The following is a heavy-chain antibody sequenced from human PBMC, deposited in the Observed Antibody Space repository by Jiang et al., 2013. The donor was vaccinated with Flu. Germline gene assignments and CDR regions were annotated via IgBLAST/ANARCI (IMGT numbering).Heavy chain of an antibody. CDR2: INTSGGSP. CDR1: GYTLTSYF. V-gene: IGHV1-46*01. Sequence: SGAEVKKPGASVKVSCKTSGYTLTSYFIHWVRQTPGQGLEWMGMINTSGGSPSYAQKFLGRVTMTRDTSTRTVYMEVSSLRSEDTAVFYCARERVDLEGSFPTWGQGTQVTVSS. D-gene: IGHD2/OR15-2a*01. CDR3: ARERVDLEGSFPT. J-gene: IGHJ5*02.